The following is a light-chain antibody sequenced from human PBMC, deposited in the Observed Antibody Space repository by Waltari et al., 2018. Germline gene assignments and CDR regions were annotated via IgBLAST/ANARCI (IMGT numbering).Light chain of an antibody. CDR2: DNY. CDR3: ATWDNSLTAVV. CDR1: SSNIGTYF. Sequence: QSVLTQPPSVSAAPGQKVTISCSASSSNIGTYFVSWYHQLPGATPKLLIYDNYKRPSGIPDRFSASKSGTSATLDITGLQIGDEADYYCATWDNSLTAVVFGGGTKLTVL. V-gene: IGLV1-51*01. J-gene: IGLJ2*01.